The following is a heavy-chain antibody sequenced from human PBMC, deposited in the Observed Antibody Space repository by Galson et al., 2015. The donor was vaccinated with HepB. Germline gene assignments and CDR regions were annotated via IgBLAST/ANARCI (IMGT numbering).Heavy chain of an antibody. Sequence: SLRLSCAASGFTFSSHSMNWVRQAPGKGLERVSAINHRSSSIYYADSVKGRFIISRDNAKNSLYLQMNNLRAEDMAVYYCTREILYCSGGSCYEDNWGQGTLVTVSS. J-gene: IGHJ4*02. D-gene: IGHD2-15*01. CDR2: INHRSSSI. CDR1: GFTFSSHS. V-gene: IGHV3-21*06. CDR3: TREILYCSGGSCYEDN.